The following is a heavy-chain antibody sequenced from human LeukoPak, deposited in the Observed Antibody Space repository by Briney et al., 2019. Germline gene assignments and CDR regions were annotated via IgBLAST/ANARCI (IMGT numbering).Heavy chain of an antibody. V-gene: IGHV3-20*04. J-gene: IGHJ6*03. Sequence: GGSLRLSCAASGSTFDDYGMSWVRQAPGKGLEWVSGINWNGGSTGYADSVKGRFTISRDNAKNSLYLQMNSLRAEDTALYYCARVKERYCSGGSCVNTYYYYMDVWGKGTTVTVSS. CDR2: INWNGGST. CDR3: ARVKERYCSGGSCVNTYYYYMDV. D-gene: IGHD2-15*01. CDR1: GSTFDDYG.